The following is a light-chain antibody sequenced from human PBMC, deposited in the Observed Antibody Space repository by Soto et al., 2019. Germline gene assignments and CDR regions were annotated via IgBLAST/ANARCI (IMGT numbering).Light chain of an antibody. CDR3: HPFTNYPIT. V-gene: IGKV1D-13*01. CDR1: QGISSA. CDR2: DAS. Sequence: IQLTQSPSSLSASVGDRVTITCRASQGISSALAWYQQTPGKAPKLLIYDASSLESGFPSRVSGSGSGTDFNLTIRSLQPEDFETCYCHPFTNYPITFCQGTRLESK. J-gene: IGKJ5*01.